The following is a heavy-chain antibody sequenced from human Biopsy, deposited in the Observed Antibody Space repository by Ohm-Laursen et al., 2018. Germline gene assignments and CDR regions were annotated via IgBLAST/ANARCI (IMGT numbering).Heavy chain of an antibody. D-gene: IGHD3-16*01. CDR2: MHNRGST. J-gene: IGHJ5*02. CDR1: GDSISSSNFY. V-gene: IGHV4-39*01. Sequence: PSETLSLTCTVSGDSISSSNFYWAWIRQPPGKGLEWIGSMHNRGSTYYNPSLKSRVTISIDASKNQFSLKLTSVTAADTTVYYCVRHALRLGPKKNWFDTWGQGTLVTVSS. CDR3: VRHALRLGPKKNWFDT.